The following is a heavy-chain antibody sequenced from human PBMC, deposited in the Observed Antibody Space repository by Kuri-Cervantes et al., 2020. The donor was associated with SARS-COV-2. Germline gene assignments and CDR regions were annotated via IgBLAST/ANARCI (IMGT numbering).Heavy chain of an antibody. CDR2: INPNSGGT. V-gene: IGHV1-2*04. CDR1: GYTFTGYY. Sequence: ASVKVSCKASGYTFTGYYMHWVRQAPGQGLEWMGWINPNSGGTNYAQKFQGWVTMTRDTSISTAYMELSRLRSDDTAVYYCARASASNSINWFDPRGQGTLVTVSS. J-gene: IGHJ5*02. D-gene: IGHD4-23*01. CDR3: ARASASNSINWFDP.